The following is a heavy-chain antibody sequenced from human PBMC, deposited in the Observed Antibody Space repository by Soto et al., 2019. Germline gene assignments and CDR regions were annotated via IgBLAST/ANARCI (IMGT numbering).Heavy chain of an antibody. CDR3: AKTRDLRKCGGGCPGHSGFDP. D-gene: IGHD2-21*02. J-gene: IGHJ5*02. CDR1: GFIFDDYA. V-gene: IGHV3-9*01. CDR2: ISWNSGHI. Sequence: GGSLRLSCAASGFIFDDYAMHWVRQTPGKGLEWVSGISWNSGHIDYADPVRGRFTISRDNAKNFVYLQMNSLRGEDTALYYCAKTRDLRKCGGGCPGHSGFDPWGLGTLVTVSS.